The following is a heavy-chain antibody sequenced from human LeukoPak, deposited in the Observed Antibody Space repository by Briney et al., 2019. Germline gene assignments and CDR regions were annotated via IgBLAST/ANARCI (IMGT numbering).Heavy chain of an antibody. CDR2: ISYSGST. CDR1: GGSISSYY. Sequence: PSETLSLTCTVSGGSISSYYWSWIRQPPGRGLEWIGYISYSGSTNYNPSLESRVTISVDTSKNQFSLKLSSVTAADTAVYYCARRPSGFSIDYWGQGTLVTVSS. V-gene: IGHV4-59*08. CDR3: ARRPSGFSIDY. J-gene: IGHJ4*02.